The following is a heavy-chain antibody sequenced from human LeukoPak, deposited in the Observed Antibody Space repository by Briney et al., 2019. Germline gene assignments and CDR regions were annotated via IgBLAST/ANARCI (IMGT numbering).Heavy chain of an antibody. CDR3: ARGGDSSGYYYPVFDY. Sequence: SETLSLTCTVSGGSISSYYWSWIRQPPGKGLEWIGYIYYSGSANYNPSLKSRVTISVDTSKNQFSLKLSSVTAADTAVYYCARGGDSSGYYYPVFDYWGQGTLVTVSS. J-gene: IGHJ4*02. CDR2: IYYSGSA. CDR1: GGSISSYY. V-gene: IGHV4-59*01. D-gene: IGHD3-22*01.